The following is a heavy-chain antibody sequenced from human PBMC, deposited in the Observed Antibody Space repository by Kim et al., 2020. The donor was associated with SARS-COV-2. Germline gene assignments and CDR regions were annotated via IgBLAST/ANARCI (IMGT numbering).Heavy chain of an antibody. J-gene: IGHJ5*02. Sequence: ASVKVSCKASGYTFTSYDINWVRQATGQGLEWMGWMNPNSGNTGYAQKFQGRVTMTRNTSISTAYMELSSLRSEDTAVYYCARAKYDYIWGSYRFPRFDPWGQGTLVTVSS. V-gene: IGHV1-8*01. CDR1: GYTFTSYD. D-gene: IGHD3-16*02. CDR2: MNPNSGNT. CDR3: ARAKYDYIWGSYRFPRFDP.